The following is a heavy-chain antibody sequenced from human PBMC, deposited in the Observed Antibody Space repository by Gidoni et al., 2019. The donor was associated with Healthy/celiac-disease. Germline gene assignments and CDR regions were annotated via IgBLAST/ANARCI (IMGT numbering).Heavy chain of an antibody. J-gene: IGHJ6*02. D-gene: IGHD2-2*02. CDR2: ISSSSSTI. V-gene: IGHV3-48*04. Sequence: EVQLVESGGGLVQPGGSLRLSCAASGFTFSSYSMNWVRQAPGKGLEWVSYISSSSSTIYYADSVKGRFTISRDNAKNSLYLQMNSLRAEDTAVYYCARGGYCSSTSCYILGYYYGMDVWGQGTTVTVSS. CDR3: ARGGYCSSTSCYILGYYYGMDV. CDR1: GFTFSSYS.